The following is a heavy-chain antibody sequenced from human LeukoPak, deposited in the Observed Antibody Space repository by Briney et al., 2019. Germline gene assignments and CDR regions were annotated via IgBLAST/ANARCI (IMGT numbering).Heavy chain of an antibody. V-gene: IGHV3-48*04. J-gene: IGHJ4*02. Sequence: GGSLRLSCAASGFTFSSYSMNWVRQAPGKGLEWVSYTSSSSSSVYYADSVKGRFTISRDNAKNSLYLQMNSLRVEDTAVYYCAKDFGPGIAVAGTSSPYYWGQGTLVTVSS. CDR2: TSSSSSSV. CDR3: AKDFGPGIAVAGTSSPYY. CDR1: GFTFSSYS. D-gene: IGHD6-19*01.